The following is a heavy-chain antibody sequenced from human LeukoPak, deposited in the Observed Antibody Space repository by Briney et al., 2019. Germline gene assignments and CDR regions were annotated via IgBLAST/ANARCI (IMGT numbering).Heavy chain of an antibody. Sequence: SETLSLTCTVSGGSISSSRYYWGWIRQPPGKGLEWIGSIYYSGSTYYNPSLKSRVTISVDTSKNQFSLKLSSVTAADTAVYYCARVTIYPTRSPLIFDYWGQGTLVTVSS. CDR1: GGSISSSRYY. CDR3: ARVTIYPTRSPLIFDY. V-gene: IGHV4-39*01. J-gene: IGHJ4*02. D-gene: IGHD3-3*01. CDR2: IYYSGST.